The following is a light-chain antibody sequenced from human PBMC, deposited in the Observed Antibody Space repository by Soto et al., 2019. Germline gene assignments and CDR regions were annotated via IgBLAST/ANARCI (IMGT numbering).Light chain of an antibody. Sequence: EIVLTQSPGTLSLSPGGRATPSCRANQNVSSNYLTWFQPKPGQAPRLLIYCASSRAAGIPDRFSGSGSGTDITLTISTLEPVDLAVYYCQQYGSSPYTFGQGTKLEIK. CDR3: QQYGSSPYT. CDR2: CAS. CDR1: QNVSSNY. V-gene: IGKV3-20*01. J-gene: IGKJ2*01.